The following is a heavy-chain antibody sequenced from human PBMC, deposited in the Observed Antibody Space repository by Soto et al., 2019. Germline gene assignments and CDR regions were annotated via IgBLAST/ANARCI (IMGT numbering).Heavy chain of an antibody. D-gene: IGHD5-12*01. CDR2: IIPIFGTA. CDR1: GGTFSSYA. Sequence: SVKVSCKASGGTFSSYAISWVRQAPGQGLEWMGGIIPIFGTANYAQKFQGRVTITADKSTSKAYMELSSLRSEDTAVYYCARVQRDGYNYYFDYWGQGTLVTVSS. V-gene: IGHV1-69*06. J-gene: IGHJ4*02. CDR3: ARVQRDGYNYYFDY.